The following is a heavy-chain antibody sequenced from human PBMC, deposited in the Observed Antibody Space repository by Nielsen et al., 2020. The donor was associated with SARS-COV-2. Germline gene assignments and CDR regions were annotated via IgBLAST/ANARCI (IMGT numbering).Heavy chain of an antibody. V-gene: IGHV3-64*04. Sequence: GESLKISCSASGFTFSSYAMHWVRQAPGKGLEYVSAISSNGGSTYYADSVKGRFTISRDNAKNSLYLQLNSLRAEDTAVYYCARDSGDSVPFFDYWGQGTLVTVSS. J-gene: IGHJ4*02. CDR3: ARDSGDSVPFFDY. D-gene: IGHD4-17*01. CDR2: ISSNGGST. CDR1: GFTFSSYA.